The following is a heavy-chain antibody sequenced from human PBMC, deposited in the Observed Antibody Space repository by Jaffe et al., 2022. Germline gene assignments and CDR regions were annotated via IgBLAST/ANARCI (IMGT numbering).Heavy chain of an antibody. V-gene: IGHV4-39*01. J-gene: IGHJ3*02. CDR1: GGSISSSSYY. D-gene: IGHD1-26*01. Sequence: QLQLQESGPGLVKPSETLSLTCTVSGGSISSSSYYWGWIRQPPGKGLEWIGSIYYSGSTYYNPSLKSRVTISVDTSKNQFSLKLSSVTAADTAVYYCARRFQIYASRGARKDAFDIWGQGTMVTVSS. CDR3: ARRFQIYASRGARKDAFDI. CDR2: IYYSGST.